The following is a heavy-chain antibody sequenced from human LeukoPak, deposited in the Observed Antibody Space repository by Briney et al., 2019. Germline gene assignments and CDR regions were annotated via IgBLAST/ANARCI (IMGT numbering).Heavy chain of an antibody. Sequence: GGSLRLSCAASGFTFSSYGMHWVRQAPGKGLEWVAVISYDGSNKYYADSVKGRFTISSDNSKNTLYLQMNSLRAEDTAVYYCAKDGWSTDYYYYYGMDVWGQGTTVTVSS. CDR1: GFTFSSYG. V-gene: IGHV3-30*18. CDR3: AKDGWSTDYYYYYGMDV. D-gene: IGHD3-3*01. J-gene: IGHJ6*02. CDR2: ISYDGSNK.